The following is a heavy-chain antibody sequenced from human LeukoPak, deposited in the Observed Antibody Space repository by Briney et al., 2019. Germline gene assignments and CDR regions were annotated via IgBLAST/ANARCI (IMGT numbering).Heavy chain of an antibody. CDR2: INSDGSST. CDR3: ARGTYFYDSSGYCDY. V-gene: IGHV3-74*01. J-gene: IGHJ4*02. CDR1: GFTFSDYW. Sequence: GGSLRLSCAASGFTFSDYWMHWVRQAPGKGLVWVSRINSDGSSTSYADSVKGRFTISRDNAKNTLYLQMNSLRAEDTAVYYCARGTYFYDSSGYCDYWGQGTLVTVSS. D-gene: IGHD3-22*01.